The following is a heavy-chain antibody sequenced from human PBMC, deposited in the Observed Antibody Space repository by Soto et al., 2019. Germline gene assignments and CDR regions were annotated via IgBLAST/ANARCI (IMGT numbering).Heavy chain of an antibody. CDR1: GSTFPSYV. J-gene: IGHJ4*02. D-gene: IGHD3-10*01. CDR3: ARAEGSGSLWVL. CDR2: ISAFNGNT. Sequence: ASVKVSCQASGSTFPSYVISLVLQAPVQVLEWMGWISAFNGNTNYAQKLQGRVTMTTDTSTSTAYMELSSLRSEDTAVYYCARAEGSGSLWVLWGQGTLVTVSS. V-gene: IGHV1-18*01.